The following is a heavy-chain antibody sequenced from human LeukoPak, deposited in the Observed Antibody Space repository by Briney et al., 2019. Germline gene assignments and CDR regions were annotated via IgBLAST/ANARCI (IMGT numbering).Heavy chain of an antibody. J-gene: IGHJ3*02. CDR1: GGSVSSGSYF. Sequence: SETLSLTCTVSGGSVSSGSYFWSWIRQPPGKGLEWIGYIYYSGSTNHNPSLKSRVTISVDTSKNQFSLKLSSVTAPDTAVYYCARDDGSAGGTDAFDIWGQGTMVTVSS. CDR2: IYYSGST. V-gene: IGHV4-61*01. CDR3: ARDDGSAGGTDAFDI. D-gene: IGHD1-1*01.